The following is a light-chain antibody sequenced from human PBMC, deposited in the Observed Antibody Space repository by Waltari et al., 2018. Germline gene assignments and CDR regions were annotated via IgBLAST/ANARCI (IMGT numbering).Light chain of an antibody. CDR2: EDT. CDR1: ALPRKY. CDR3: YSTDISGSLWV. Sequence: SYELTQPPSVSVSPGQTARIACSGDALPRKYAYWYQHKSGQAPVLVIYEDTKRPSAIPERISGSSSGAVATLTISGAQEEDEADYYCYSTDISGSLWVFGGGTKVTVL. J-gene: IGLJ3*02. V-gene: IGLV3-10*01.